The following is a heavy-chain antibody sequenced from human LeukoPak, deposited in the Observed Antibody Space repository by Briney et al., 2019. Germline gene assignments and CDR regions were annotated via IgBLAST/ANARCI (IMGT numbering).Heavy chain of an antibody. Sequence: GESLRISCKGSGYSFTSYWISWVRQMPGKGLEWVGRIDPSDSYTNYSPSFQGHVTISADKSISTAYLQWSSLKASDTAMYYCAIGGYYYGSGSYPLDYWGQGTLVAVSS. CDR2: IDPSDSYT. J-gene: IGHJ4*02. V-gene: IGHV5-10-1*01. D-gene: IGHD3-10*01. CDR1: GYSFTSYW. CDR3: AIGGYYYGSGSYPLDY.